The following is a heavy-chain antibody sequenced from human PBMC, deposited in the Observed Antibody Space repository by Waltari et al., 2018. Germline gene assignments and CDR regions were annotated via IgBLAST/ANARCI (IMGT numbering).Heavy chain of an antibody. CDR1: AFTFGASA. D-gene: IGHD5-12*01. CDR3: GKTRGGYARGIDY. V-gene: IGHV3-23*01. Sequence: EVQVLESGGGLVQPGGSLRLSCAAYAFTFGASAMTWVRQAPGEGLEWVSGIDASGAYTYYADSVKGRFTISRDNSKSTVDLQMNSLRDDDTAIYYCGKTRGGYARGIDYWGQGTLVTVSS. J-gene: IGHJ4*02. CDR2: IDASGAYT.